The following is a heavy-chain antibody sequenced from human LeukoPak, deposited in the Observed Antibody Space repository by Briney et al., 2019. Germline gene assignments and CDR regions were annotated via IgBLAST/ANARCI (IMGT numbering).Heavy chain of an antibody. CDR3: ARRGFRHCSSTSCADAFDI. Sequence: SETLSLTCTVSGGSISSYYWSWIRQPPGKGLEWIGYIYTSGSTNYNPSLKSRVTISVDTSKNQFSLKLSSVTAADTAVYYCARRGFRHCSSTSCADAFDIWGQGTTVTVSS. CDR1: GGSISSYY. CDR2: IYTSGST. D-gene: IGHD2-2*01. V-gene: IGHV4-4*09. J-gene: IGHJ3*02.